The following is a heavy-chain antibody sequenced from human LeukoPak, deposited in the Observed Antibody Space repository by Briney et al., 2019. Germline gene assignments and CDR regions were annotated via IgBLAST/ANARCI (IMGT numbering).Heavy chain of an antibody. D-gene: IGHD4-17*01. CDR2: ISSSGSTI. Sequence: GGSLRLPCAASGFTFSVYYMSWIRQAPGKGLEWVSYISSSGSTIYYADSVKGRFTISRDNAKNSLYLQMNSLRAEDTAVYYCARVESVKGCNGNDAFDIWGQGTMVTVSS. V-gene: IGHV3-11*01. CDR1: GFTFSVYY. CDR3: ARVESVKGCNGNDAFDI. J-gene: IGHJ3*02.